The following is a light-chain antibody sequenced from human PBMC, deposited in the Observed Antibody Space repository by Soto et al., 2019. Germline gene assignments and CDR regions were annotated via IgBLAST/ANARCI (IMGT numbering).Light chain of an antibody. CDR3: QTWGSGIRVV. J-gene: IGLJ2*01. Sequence: QSVLTQSPSASASLGASVKLTRTLSSGHSSYAIAWHQQQPEKGPRYLMKLNSDGSHNKGDGIPDRFSGSSSGSERYLTISSLQSEDEADYYCQTWGSGIRVVFGGGTELTVL. CDR2: LNSDGSH. V-gene: IGLV4-69*01. CDR1: SGHSSYA.